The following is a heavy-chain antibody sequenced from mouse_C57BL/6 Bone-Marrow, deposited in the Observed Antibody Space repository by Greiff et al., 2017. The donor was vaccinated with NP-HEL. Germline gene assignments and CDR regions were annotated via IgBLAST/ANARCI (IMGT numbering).Heavy chain of an antibody. CDR2: IRNKANNHAT. V-gene: IGHV6-6*01. CDR1: GFTFSDAW. CDR3: TRLAY. Sequence: EVKVEESGGGLVQPGGSMKLSCAASGFTFSDAWMDWVRQSPETGLEWVAEIRNKANNHATYYAESVKGRFTISRDDSKSSVYLQMNSLRAEDTGIYYCTRLAYWGQGTLVTVSA. J-gene: IGHJ3*01.